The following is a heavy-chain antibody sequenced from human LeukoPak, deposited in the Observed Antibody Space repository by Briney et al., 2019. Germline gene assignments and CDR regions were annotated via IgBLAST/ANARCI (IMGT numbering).Heavy chain of an antibody. CDR3: ARSYYQSPYYYYMDV. CDR2: IYYSGST. V-gene: IGHV4-59*01. J-gene: IGHJ6*03. D-gene: IGHD1-26*01. Sequence: SETLSLTCTVSGGSLSSYYWSWIRQPPGKGLEWIGYIYYSGSTNYTPSLKSRVTISVDTSKNQFCLKLSSVTAADTAVYYCARSYYQSPYYYYMDVWGKGTTVTVSS. CDR1: GGSLSSYY.